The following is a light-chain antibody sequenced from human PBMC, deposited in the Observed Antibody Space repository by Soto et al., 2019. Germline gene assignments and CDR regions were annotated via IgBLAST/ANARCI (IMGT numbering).Light chain of an antibody. CDR1: IIYVGFYNY. CDR2: EVS. V-gene: IGLV2-14*01. Sequence: QSVLTHPASVSGSPGQSITISCTVTIIYVGFYNYVAWCQQHTGKAPKLMIYEVSNRPSGVSNRFSGSKSGNTASLTISGLQAEDEADYYCRSYTSSSNVFGTGTKSPS. J-gene: IGLJ1*01. CDR3: RSYTSSSNV.